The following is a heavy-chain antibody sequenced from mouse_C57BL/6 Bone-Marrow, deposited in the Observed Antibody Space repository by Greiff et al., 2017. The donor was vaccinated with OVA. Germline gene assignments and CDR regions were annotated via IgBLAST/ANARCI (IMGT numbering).Heavy chain of an antibody. CDR2: IDPSDSYT. V-gene: IGHV1-50*01. Sequence: QVQLQQPGAELVKPGASVKLSCKASGYTFTSYWMQWVKQRPGQGLEWIGEIDPSDSYTNYNQKFKGKATLTVDTSSSTAYMQLSSLTSEDSAVYYCARGTTSYGGQGTLVTVSA. D-gene: IGHD5-5*01. CDR1: GYTFTSYW. CDR3: ARGTTSY. J-gene: IGHJ3*01.